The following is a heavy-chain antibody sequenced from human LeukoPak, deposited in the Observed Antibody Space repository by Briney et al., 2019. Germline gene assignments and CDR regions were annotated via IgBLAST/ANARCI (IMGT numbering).Heavy chain of an antibody. V-gene: IGHV4-34*01. J-gene: IGHJ6*02. CDR1: GGSFSGYY. Sequence: PSETLSLTCAVYGGSFSGYYWSWIRQPPGKGLEWIGEINHSGSTNYNPSLKSRVTISVDTSKNQFSLKLSSVTAADTAVYYCARARLNCSSTSCYYFFGMDVWGQGTTVTVSS. CDR3: ARARLNCSSTSCYYFFGMDV. D-gene: IGHD2-2*01. CDR2: INHSGST.